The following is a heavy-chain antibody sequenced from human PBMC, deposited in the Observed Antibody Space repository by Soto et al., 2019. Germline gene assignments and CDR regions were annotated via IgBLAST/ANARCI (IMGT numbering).Heavy chain of an antibody. V-gene: IGHV3-72*01. D-gene: IGHD3-16*01. J-gene: IGHJ4*02. CDR3: ASSRPGGIFHS. Sequence: ELQLVESGGGLVQPGGSLRLTCAASGLSFSDYHMDWVRQAPGKGLEWIGRARNDPSRRTTEHAASVRGRFTTSRDDSKKSLDLQMNSLKTEDTAMYYCASSRPGGIFHSWGQGTLVTVSS. CDR2: ARNDPSRRTT. CDR1: GLSFSDYH.